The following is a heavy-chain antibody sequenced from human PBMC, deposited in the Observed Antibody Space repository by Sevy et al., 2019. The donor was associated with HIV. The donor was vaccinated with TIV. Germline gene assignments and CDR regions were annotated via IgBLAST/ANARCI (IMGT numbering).Heavy chain of an antibody. D-gene: IGHD6-13*01. V-gene: IGHV3-7*01. CDR3: ARDTGGIGMDV. CDR2: INQDGNNK. Sequence: GGSLSLSCAVSGFTFSSHWMSWVRQAPGKGLEWVANINQDGNNKYYVDPVKGRFTISRDNAKNSLSLQMNSLRAEDTAVYYCARDTGGIGMDVWGQGTTVTVSS. CDR1: GFTFSSHW. J-gene: IGHJ6*02.